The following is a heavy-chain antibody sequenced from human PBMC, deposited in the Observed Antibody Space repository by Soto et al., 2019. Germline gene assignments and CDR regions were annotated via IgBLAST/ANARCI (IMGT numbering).Heavy chain of an antibody. V-gene: IGHV3-9*01. CDR3: AKGLWIFGVERQNAFDI. CDR1: GFTFDDYA. D-gene: IGHD3-3*01. CDR2: ISWNSGSI. Sequence: EVQLVASGGGLVQPGRSLRLSCAASGFTFDDYAMHWVRQAPGKGLEWVSGISWNSGSIGYADSVKGRFTISSDNAKNSLYLQMNSLRAEDTALYYCAKGLWIFGVERQNAFDIWGQGTMVTVSS. J-gene: IGHJ3*02.